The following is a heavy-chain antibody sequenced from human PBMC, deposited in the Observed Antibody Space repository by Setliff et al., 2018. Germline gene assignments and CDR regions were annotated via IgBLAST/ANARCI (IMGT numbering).Heavy chain of an antibody. D-gene: IGHD1-26*01. V-gene: IGHV4-4*07. J-gene: IGHJ3*02. CDR2: SYTSGST. CDR3: ARKGISALSGAFDM. Sequence: TLSLTCTVSGGSISNYYCSWIRQPAGKGLEWIGRSYTSGSTNYNPSLKSRVTMSVDTSKNQFSLKLSSVTAADTAVYYCARKGISALSGAFDMWGQGTMVTVSS. CDR1: GGSISNYY.